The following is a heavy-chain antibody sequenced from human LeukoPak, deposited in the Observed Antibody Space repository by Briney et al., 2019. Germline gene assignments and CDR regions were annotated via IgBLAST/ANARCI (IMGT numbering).Heavy chain of an antibody. CDR3: ARDNSHGYDY. D-gene: IGHD5-18*01. CDR1: GFTFDDYG. J-gene: IGHJ4*02. V-gene: IGHV3-20*04. CDR2: INWNGGGT. Sequence: GGSLRLSCAASGFTFDDYGMSWVRQAPGKGLEWVSGINWNGGGTGYADSVKGRFTISRDNAKNSLYMQMNSLRAEDTALYYCARDNSHGYDYWGQGILVTVSS.